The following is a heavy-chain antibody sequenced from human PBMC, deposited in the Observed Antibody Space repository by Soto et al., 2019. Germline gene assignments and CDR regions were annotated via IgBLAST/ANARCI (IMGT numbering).Heavy chain of an antibody. CDR2: MNPNSGNT. Sequence: ASVKVSCKASGYTFTSYDINWVRQATGQGLEWMGWMNPNSGNTGYAQKSQGRVTMTRNTSISTAYMELSSLRSEDTAVYYCWTTRDYYYYYMDVWGKGTTVTVSS. J-gene: IGHJ6*03. CDR1: GYTFTSYD. CDR3: WTTRDYYYYYMDV. D-gene: IGHD4-4*01. V-gene: IGHV1-8*01.